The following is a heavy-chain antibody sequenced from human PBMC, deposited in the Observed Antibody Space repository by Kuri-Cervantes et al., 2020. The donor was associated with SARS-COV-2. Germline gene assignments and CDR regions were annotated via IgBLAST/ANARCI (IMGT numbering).Heavy chain of an antibody. J-gene: IGHJ6*03. D-gene: IGHD3-3*01. CDR2: INPNSGVT. V-gene: IGHV1-8*02. CDR1: GYTFNIYD. CDR3: ATPDTRYYDFWRNHGYYYYMDV. Sequence: ASVKVSCKAFGYTFNIYDINWVRQAPGQGLEWMGWINPNSGVTGYAQKFQGRVIMTRDTSRNTAYMELSRLRSDDTAVYYCATPDTRYYDFWRNHGYYYYMDVWGKGTTVTVSS.